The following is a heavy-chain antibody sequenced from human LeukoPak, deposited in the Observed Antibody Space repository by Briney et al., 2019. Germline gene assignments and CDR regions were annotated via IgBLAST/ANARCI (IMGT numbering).Heavy chain of an antibody. V-gene: IGHV1-2*02. D-gene: IGHD6-19*01. J-gene: IGHJ3*02. CDR2: INPNSGGT. CDR3: ARSFTVAGTNDAFDI. Sequence: AASVKVSCKASGYTFTGYYMHWVRQAPGQGLEWMGWINPNSGGTNYAQKFQGRVTMTRDTSISTAYMELSRLRSDDTAVYYCARSFTVAGTNDAFDIWGQGTMVTVSS. CDR1: GYTFTGYY.